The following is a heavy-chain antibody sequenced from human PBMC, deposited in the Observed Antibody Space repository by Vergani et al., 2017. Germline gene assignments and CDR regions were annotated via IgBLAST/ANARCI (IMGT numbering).Heavy chain of an antibody. D-gene: IGHD3-22*01. Sequence: QITLKESGPTLVKPTQTLTLTCTFSGFSLSTSGVGVGWIRQPPGKALEWLALIYWDEDKRYSPSLKSRLTITKDTSKNQVVLTMTNMDPVDTATYYCAHRLQSRYYYDSSGYSFVSGDYFDYWGQGTLVTVSS. CDR1: GFSLSTSGVG. J-gene: IGHJ4*02. CDR2: IYWDEDK. V-gene: IGHV2-5*02. CDR3: AHRLQSRYYYDSSGYSFVSGDYFDY.